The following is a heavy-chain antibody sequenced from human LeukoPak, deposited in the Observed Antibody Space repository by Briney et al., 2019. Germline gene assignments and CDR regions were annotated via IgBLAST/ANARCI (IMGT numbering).Heavy chain of an antibody. V-gene: IGHV3-30*18. CDR3: AKGTKLGWYYFDY. J-gene: IGHJ4*02. CDR1: GFTFSSYG. D-gene: IGHD6-19*01. CDR2: ISYDGSNK. Sequence: GGSLRLSCAASGFTFSSYGMHWVRQAPGKGLEWVAVISYDGSNKYYADSVKGRFTISRDNSKNTLYLQMNSLRAEDTAVYYCAKGTKLGWYYFDYWGQGTLVTVSS.